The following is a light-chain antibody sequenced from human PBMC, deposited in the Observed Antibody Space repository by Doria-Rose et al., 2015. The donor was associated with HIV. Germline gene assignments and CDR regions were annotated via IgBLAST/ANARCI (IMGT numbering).Light chain of an antibody. Sequence: TGTSGAVGGYNYVSWYQQHPGKAPKLMIFDVLNRPSGVSNRFSGSKSGNTASLTISGLRAEDEADYYCASYASSSTYWVFGGGTKLTVL. J-gene: IGLJ3*02. CDR3: ASYASSSTYWV. V-gene: IGLV2-14*03. CDR1: SGAVGGYNY. CDR2: DVL.